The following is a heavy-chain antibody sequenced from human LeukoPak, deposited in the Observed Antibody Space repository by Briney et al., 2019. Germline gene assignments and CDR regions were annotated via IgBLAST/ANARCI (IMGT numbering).Heavy chain of an antibody. V-gene: IGHV1-18*01. J-gene: IGHJ4*02. CDR1: GYTFTSYG. Sequence: ASVKVSCKASGYTFTSYGISWVRQAPGQGLEWMGWISAYNGNTNYAQKLQGRVTITTDTSTSTAYMELRSLRSDDTAVYYCARARTMYYYDSSVDWGQGTLVTVSS. CDR2: ISAYNGNT. CDR3: ARARTMYYYDSSVD. D-gene: IGHD3-22*01.